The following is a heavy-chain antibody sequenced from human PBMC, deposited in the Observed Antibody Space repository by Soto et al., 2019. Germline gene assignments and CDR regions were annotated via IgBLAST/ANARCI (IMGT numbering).Heavy chain of an antibody. CDR2: IYHSGST. CDR3: ARSRSDSSGYQNWFDP. D-gene: IGHD3-22*01. CDR1: GGSISSSNG. Sequence: QVQLQESGPGLVKPSGTLSLTCAVSGGSISSSNGWSWVRQPPGKGLEWIGEIYHSGSTTYNPSLNSRVTISVDKSKNQFSLKLSSVTAADTAVYYCARSRSDSSGYQNWFDPWGQGTLVTVSS. V-gene: IGHV4-4*02. J-gene: IGHJ5*02.